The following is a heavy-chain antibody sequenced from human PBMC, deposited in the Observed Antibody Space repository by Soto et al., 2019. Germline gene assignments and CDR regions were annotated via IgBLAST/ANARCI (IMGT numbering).Heavy chain of an antibody. Sequence: GGSLRLSCAASGFTFSDYAMTWVRQTPGKGLEWVSTISGYGGSTYYADSVKGRFTISRDNSKNTLYLQMNNLRAEDTAVYYCASRGEMATMDYWGQGTLVTVSS. CDR3: ASRGEMATMDY. V-gene: IGHV3-23*01. CDR1: GFTFSDYA. D-gene: IGHD3-16*01. J-gene: IGHJ4*02. CDR2: ISGYGGST.